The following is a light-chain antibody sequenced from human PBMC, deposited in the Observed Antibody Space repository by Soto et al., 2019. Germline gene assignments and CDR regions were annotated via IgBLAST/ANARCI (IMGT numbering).Light chain of an antibody. V-gene: IGKV3-20*01. Sequence: EIVLTQSPGTLSLSPGERATLSCRASQSVSSSYLAWYQQKPGQAPRLLIYGASSRATGIPDRFSGSGSGTDFTLPISRLEPEDFAVYYCQQYGSSLTTFGQGTRLEIK. CDR3: QQYGSSLTT. J-gene: IGKJ5*01. CDR2: GAS. CDR1: QSVSSSY.